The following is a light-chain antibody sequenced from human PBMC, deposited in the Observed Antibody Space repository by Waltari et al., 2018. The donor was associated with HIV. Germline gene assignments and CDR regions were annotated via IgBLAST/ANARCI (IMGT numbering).Light chain of an antibody. Sequence: QSVLTQPPSASGTPGQTVTISCSGTTATIGNNYVYCYQQIPGMPPKLLIFRNDHRPSGVPDRCSGSKSGASASLAVSGLRSEDEADYFCSTSDNNLRRYVFGGGTRLTV. CDR3: STSDNNLRRYV. J-gene: IGLJ2*01. V-gene: IGLV1-47*01. CDR1: TATIGNNY. CDR2: RND.